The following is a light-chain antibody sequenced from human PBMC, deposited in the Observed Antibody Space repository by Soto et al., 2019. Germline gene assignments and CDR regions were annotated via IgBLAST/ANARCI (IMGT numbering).Light chain of an antibody. CDR3: SSDTSSSTVV. CDR2: DVS. V-gene: IGLV2-14*01. Sequence: QSALTQPASVSGSPGQSITISCTGTSSDVGGYNYVSWYQQHPGKAPKLMIYDVSNRPSGVSNRFSGSKSGNTASLTISGLQAEDEADYSCSSDTSSSTVVFGGGTKLTVL. J-gene: IGLJ2*01. CDR1: SSDVGGYNY.